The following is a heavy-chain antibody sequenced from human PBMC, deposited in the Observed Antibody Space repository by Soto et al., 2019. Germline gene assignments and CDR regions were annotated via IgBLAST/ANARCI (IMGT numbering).Heavy chain of an antibody. J-gene: IGHJ4*02. CDR2: ITHGGST. D-gene: IGHD3-22*01. Sequence: QVQLQQWGAGLLKPSETLSLTCAVYGGSFSGYYWSWIRQPPGKGLEWIGEITHGGSTNYNPSLKSRVTISVDTSKNQISLKLSSVTAADTAVYYCVRAGDSSDYADSWGQGTLVTVSS. CDR1: GGSFSGYY. V-gene: IGHV4-34*01. CDR3: VRAGDSSDYADS.